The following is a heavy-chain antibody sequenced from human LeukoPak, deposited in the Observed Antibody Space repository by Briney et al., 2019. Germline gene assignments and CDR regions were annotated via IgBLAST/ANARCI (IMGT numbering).Heavy chain of an antibody. V-gene: IGHV3-48*04. D-gene: IGHD5-18*01. CDR2: ISSLSGTI. CDR3: ARHLSGVTGYTYGRGIDY. J-gene: IGHJ4*02. CDR1: GFTFSTYS. Sequence: GGSLRLSCAASGFTFSTYSMNWVRQAPGKGLEWVSYISSLSGTINYADSVKGRFTISRDSAKTSLYLQMISLRAEDTAVYYCARHLSGVTGYTYGRGIDYWGQGTLVTVSP.